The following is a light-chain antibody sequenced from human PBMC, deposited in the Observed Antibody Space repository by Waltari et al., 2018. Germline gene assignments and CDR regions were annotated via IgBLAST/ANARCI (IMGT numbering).Light chain of an antibody. Sequence: SYELTQPPSVSVSPGETAVINCFGDKMGDMYDSLCRLKPGQSPVFLIYEDSRRPSGSPERFSGSNSGDKATLTISGAQALDEGDYYWLTSDAATGVFGGGTKLTVL. CDR3: LTSDAATGV. CDR2: EDS. V-gene: IGLV3-1*01. CDR1: KMGDMY. J-gene: IGLJ3*02.